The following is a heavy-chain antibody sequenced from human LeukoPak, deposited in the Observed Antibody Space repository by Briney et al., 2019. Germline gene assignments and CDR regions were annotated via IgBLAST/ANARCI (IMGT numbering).Heavy chain of an antibody. CDR3: AKDRYYDILTGYRDY. D-gene: IGHD3-9*01. CDR1: GFTFSSYW. CDR2: INSDGSST. Sequence: GGSLRLSCAASGFTFSSYWMHWVRQAPGKGLVWVSRINSDGSSTSYADSVKGRFTISRDNAKNTLYLQMNSLRAEDTALYYCAKDRYYDILTGYRDYWGQGTLVTVSS. V-gene: IGHV3-74*01. J-gene: IGHJ4*02.